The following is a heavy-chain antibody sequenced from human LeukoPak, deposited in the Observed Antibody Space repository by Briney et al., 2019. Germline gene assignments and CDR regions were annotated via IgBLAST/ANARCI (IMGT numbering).Heavy chain of an antibody. CDR3: ARDNRYYDFWTDY. D-gene: IGHD3-3*01. J-gene: IGHJ4*02. V-gene: IGHV3-53*01. Sequence: GGSLRLSCAASGFTVSSNYMSWVRQAPGKGLEWVSVIYSGGSTYYADSVKGRFTISRDNAKNSLYLQMNSLRAEDTAVYYCARDNRYYDFWTDYWGQGTLVIVSS. CDR2: IYSGGST. CDR1: GFTVSSNY.